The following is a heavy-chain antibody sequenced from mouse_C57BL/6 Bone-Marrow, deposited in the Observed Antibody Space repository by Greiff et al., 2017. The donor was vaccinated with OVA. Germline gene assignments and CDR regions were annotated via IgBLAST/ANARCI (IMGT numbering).Heavy chain of an antibody. CDR3: ARMGLGDYFDY. D-gene: IGHD4-1*01. Sequence: VQLQQPGAELVMPGASVKLSCKASGYTFTSYWMHWVKQRPGQGLEWIGEIDPSDSYTNYNQKFKGKSTLTVDKSSSTAYMQLSSLTSEDSAVYYCARMGLGDYFDYWGQGTTLTVSS. CDR1: GYTFTSYW. J-gene: IGHJ2*01. V-gene: IGHV1-69*01. CDR2: IDPSDSYT.